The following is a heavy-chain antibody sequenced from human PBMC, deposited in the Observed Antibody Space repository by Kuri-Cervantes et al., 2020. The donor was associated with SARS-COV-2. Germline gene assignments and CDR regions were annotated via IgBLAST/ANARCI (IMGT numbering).Heavy chain of an antibody. CDR3: ARDSSGGWFSY. Sequence: GESLKISCAASGFTFDDYAMHWVRQAPGKGLEWVSYISSSSSTIYYADSVKGRFTVSRDNAKNSLYLQMNSLRAEDTAVYYCARDSSGGWFSYWGQGTLVTVSS. D-gene: IGHD6-19*01. J-gene: IGHJ4*02. CDR2: ISSSSSTI. CDR1: GFTFDDYA. V-gene: IGHV3-48*01.